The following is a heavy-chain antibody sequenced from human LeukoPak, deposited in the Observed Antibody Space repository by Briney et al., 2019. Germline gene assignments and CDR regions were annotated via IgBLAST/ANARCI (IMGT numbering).Heavy chain of an antibody. CDR3: AKVKTSSFYYFDN. CDR1: GXTFSDYG. V-gene: IGHV3-30*18. Sequence: GRSLRLSCAASGXTFSDYGVHWVRQAPGKGLESVAVLSYDGSNKYYADSMKGRFTLSRDNSKNTLYLQMNRLSTEDTAVYYCAKVKTSSFYYFDNWGQGTLVTVSS. J-gene: IGHJ4*02. D-gene: IGHD2-2*01. CDR2: LSYDGSNK.